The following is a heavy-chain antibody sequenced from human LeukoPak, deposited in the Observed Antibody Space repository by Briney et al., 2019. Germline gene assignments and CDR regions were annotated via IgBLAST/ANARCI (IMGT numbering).Heavy chain of an antibody. CDR3: ARDNWGFEY. CDR1: GFTFSNYN. J-gene: IGHJ4*02. D-gene: IGHD7-27*01. CDR2: IHYDGSNK. V-gene: IGHV3-30*02. Sequence: GGSLRLSCAASGFTFSNYNMHWVRQAPGKGLEWVAFIHYDGSNKYFPDSVKGRFTISRDNSKNTLYLQMNSLRDEDTAAYYCARDNWGFEYWGQGTQVTVSS.